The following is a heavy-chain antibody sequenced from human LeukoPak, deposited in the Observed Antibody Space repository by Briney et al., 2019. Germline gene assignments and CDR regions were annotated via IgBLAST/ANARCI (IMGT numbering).Heavy chain of an antibody. V-gene: IGHV1-18*01. Sequence: ASVKVSCKASGYTFTSYGISWVRQAPGQGLEWMGWISAYNGNTNYAQKLQGRVTMTTDTSTSTAYMELRSLRSDDTAVYYCARVRLAFVVNWDLDYWGQGTLVTVSS. CDR2: ISAYNGNT. CDR1: GYTFTSYG. CDR3: ARVRLAFVVNWDLDY. D-gene: IGHD2-21*01. J-gene: IGHJ4*02.